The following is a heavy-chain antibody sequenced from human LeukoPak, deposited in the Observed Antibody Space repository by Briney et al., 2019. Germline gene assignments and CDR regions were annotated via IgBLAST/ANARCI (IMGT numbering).Heavy chain of an antibody. D-gene: IGHD5-18*01. V-gene: IGHV3-23*01. J-gene: IGHJ4*02. CDR1: GFIFSNYA. Sequence: PGGSLRLSCAASGFIFSNYAMSWVRQAPGKGPVWLARINSDGYSISYADSVKGRFTISRDNSKNTLYLQMNSLRAEDTAVYFCARGAYNYVAWYFDYWGQGTLVTVSS. CDR2: INSDGYSI. CDR3: ARGAYNYVAWYFDY.